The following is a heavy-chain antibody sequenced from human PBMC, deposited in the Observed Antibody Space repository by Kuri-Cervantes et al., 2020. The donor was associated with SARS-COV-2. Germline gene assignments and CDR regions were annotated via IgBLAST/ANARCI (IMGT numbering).Heavy chain of an antibody. J-gene: IGHJ5*02. CDR3: AKDRRMVGATRWFDP. Sequence: GESLKISCAASGFTFSSYAMSWVRQAPGKGLEWVSAISGSGGSTHYADSVKGRFTISRDNSKNTLYLQMNSLRAEDTAVYYCAKDRRMVGATRWFDPWGQGTLVTVSS. CDR1: GFTFSSYA. CDR2: ISGSGGST. V-gene: IGHV3-23*01. D-gene: IGHD1-26*01.